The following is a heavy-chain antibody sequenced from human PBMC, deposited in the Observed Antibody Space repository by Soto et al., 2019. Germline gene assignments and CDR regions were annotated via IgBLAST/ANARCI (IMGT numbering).Heavy chain of an antibody. Sequence: GGSLRLSCSASGFNSRTSWMNWVRQAPGMGLEWLAIIKKDGSVTYYLDSVKGRFTISRDNAKNSVFLHMSSLRAGDTAVYYCASGAGWEQDYWGQGTLVTVSS. CDR1: GFNSRTSW. D-gene: IGHD1-26*01. CDR3: ASGAGWEQDY. J-gene: IGHJ4*02. CDR2: IKKDGSVT. V-gene: IGHV3-7*03.